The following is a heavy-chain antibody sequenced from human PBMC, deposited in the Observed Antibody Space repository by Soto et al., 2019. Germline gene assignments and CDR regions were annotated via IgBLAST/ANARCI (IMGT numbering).Heavy chain of an antibody. CDR1: GDTFTDYY. CDR3: ARGGHVVVVTAALDY. Sequence: QVQLMQSGAEVKKPGASVKVSCKASGDTFTDYYIHWVRQAPGQGLEWMETVNPSGGHTTYAQHFLGRVTRTRDTSTSTLYMELTSLTSDDTAIYYCARGGHVVVVTAALDYWGQGTLVTVSS. J-gene: IGHJ4*02. D-gene: IGHD2-21*02. CDR2: VNPSGGHT. V-gene: IGHV1-46*01.